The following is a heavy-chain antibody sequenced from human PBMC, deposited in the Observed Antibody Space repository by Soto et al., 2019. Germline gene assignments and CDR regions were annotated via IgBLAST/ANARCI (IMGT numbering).Heavy chain of an antibody. CDR2: ISAYNGNT. Sequence: QVQLVQSGAEVKKPGASVKVSCKASGYTFTSYGISWVRQAPGQGLEWMGWISAYNGNTNYAQKLQGRVTMTTDTSTSTADMELRSLRSDDTAVYYCASLSDCSSTSCEAFDPWGQGTLVTVSS. CDR1: GYTFTSYG. J-gene: IGHJ5*02. CDR3: ASLSDCSSTSCEAFDP. V-gene: IGHV1-18*01. D-gene: IGHD2-2*01.